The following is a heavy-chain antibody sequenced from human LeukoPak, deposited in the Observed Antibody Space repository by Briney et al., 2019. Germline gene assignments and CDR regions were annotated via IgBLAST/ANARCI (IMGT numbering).Heavy chain of an antibody. CDR2: IRSKAHGGTT. CDR3: TSVDYYDSSGEYYFDY. V-gene: IGHV3-49*04. CDR1: GFTFGDYA. D-gene: IGHD3-22*01. Sequence: GGSLRLSCTASGFTFGDYAMSWVRQAPGKGLEWVGFIRSKAHGGTTEYAASVKGRFTISRDDSKNIAYLQMNSLKTEDTAVYYCTSVDYYDSSGEYYFDYWGQGTLVTVSS. J-gene: IGHJ4*02.